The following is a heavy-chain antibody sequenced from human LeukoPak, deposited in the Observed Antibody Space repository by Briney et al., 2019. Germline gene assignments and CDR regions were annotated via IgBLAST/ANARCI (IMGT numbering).Heavy chain of an antibody. D-gene: IGHD4-23*01. CDR1: GGSITSGTHL. CDR2: IYHSGST. J-gene: IGHJ4*02. Sequence: SETLSLTCTVSGGSITSGTHLWGWIRQPPGEALEWIGSIYHSGSTYYSPSLKSRVTLSIDTSKNQFSLRLTSVTAADTAVFYCVGGGNSDSPEFDYWGQGTLVTVSS. V-gene: IGHV4-39*07. CDR3: VGGGNSDSPEFDY.